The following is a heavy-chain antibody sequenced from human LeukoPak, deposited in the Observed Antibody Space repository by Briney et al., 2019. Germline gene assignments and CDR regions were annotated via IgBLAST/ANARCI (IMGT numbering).Heavy chain of an antibody. J-gene: IGHJ4*02. CDR1: GFTFSSYG. CDR2: ISYDGSNK. Sequence: GGSLRLSCAASGFTFSSYGMHWVRQAPGKGLEWVAVISYDGSNKYYADSVKGRFTISRDNSKNTLYLQMNSLRAEDTAVYYCANLPDYYDSSGLNFDYWGQGTLVTVSS. V-gene: IGHV3-30*18. D-gene: IGHD3-22*01. CDR3: ANLPDYYDSSGLNFDY.